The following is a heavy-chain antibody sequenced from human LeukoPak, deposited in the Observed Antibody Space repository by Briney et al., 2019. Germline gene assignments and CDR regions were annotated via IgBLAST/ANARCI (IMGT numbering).Heavy chain of an antibody. J-gene: IGHJ4*02. CDR1: GDSISTYY. D-gene: IGHD1-26*01. Sequence: KSSETPSLTCTISGDSISTYYWSWIRQPPGKGLEWIGYIYYTGITNYNPSLKSRVTISIDTSKIQFSLKLSSVTAADTAVYYCARGSWWELLGGDYWGQGILVTVSS. CDR3: ARGSWWELLGGDY. V-gene: IGHV4-59*01. CDR2: IYYTGIT.